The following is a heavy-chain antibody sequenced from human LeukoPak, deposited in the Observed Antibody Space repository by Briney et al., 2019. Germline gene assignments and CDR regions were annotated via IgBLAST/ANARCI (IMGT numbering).Heavy chain of an antibody. CDR1: GYTFTSYG. CDR2: ISAYNGNT. Sequence: ASVKVSRKASGYTFTSYGISWVRQAPGQGLEWMGWISAYNGNTNYAQKLQGRVTMTTDTSTSTAYMELRSLRSDDTAVYYCARAVAVAGTEAFDIWGQGTMVTVSS. D-gene: IGHD6-19*01. CDR3: ARAVAVAGTEAFDI. J-gene: IGHJ3*02. V-gene: IGHV1-18*01.